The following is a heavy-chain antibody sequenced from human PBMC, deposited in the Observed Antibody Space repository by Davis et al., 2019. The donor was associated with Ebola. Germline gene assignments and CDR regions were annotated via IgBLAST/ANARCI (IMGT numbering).Heavy chain of an antibody. J-gene: IGHJ6*02. V-gene: IGHV4-34*01. CDR3: ARAGLQDIVVGPYYYYGMDV. Sequence: SETLSLTCTVSGASISSFYWNWIRQPPGRGLEWIGEINHSGSTNYNPSLKSRVTISVDTSKNQFSLKLSSVTAADTAVYYCARAGLQDIVVGPYYYYGMDVWGQGTTVTVSS. CDR1: GASISSFY. CDR2: INHSGST. D-gene: IGHD2-15*01.